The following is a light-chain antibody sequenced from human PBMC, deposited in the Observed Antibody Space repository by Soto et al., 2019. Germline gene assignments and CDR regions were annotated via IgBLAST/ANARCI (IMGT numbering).Light chain of an antibody. Sequence: QLVLTQPPSASGTPGQRVTISCSGSSSNIGINVLSWYQQLPGAAPKLLIYSNDQRPSGVPDRFSGSKSGTSASLAISGLQSEDEADYYCVAWDDSLNGYAFGPGTKLTVL. J-gene: IGLJ1*01. CDR3: VAWDDSLNGYA. CDR1: SSNIGINV. CDR2: SND. V-gene: IGLV1-44*01.